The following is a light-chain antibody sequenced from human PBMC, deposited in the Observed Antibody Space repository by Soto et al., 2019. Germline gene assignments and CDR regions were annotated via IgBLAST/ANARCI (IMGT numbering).Light chain of an antibody. Sequence: DIQLTQSPSFLSASVGDRVTISCRASQGISDYLAWYQQKPGKAPKLLIYGASILQSGVPSRFSGSASGTEFTLTIRSLQPEDFATYFCQQFNAYPLTFGGGTKLEIK. CDR2: GAS. CDR1: QGISDY. V-gene: IGKV1-9*01. CDR3: QQFNAYPLT. J-gene: IGKJ4*01.